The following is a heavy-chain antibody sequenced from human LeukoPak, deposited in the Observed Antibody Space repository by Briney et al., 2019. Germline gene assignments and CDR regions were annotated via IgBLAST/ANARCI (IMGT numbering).Heavy chain of an antibody. CDR3: ARGTPPSSSCYDY. V-gene: IGHV4-39*07. Sequence: PSETLSLICTVSGGSFSSNSYYWGWIRQPPGKGLVWIGSMYYSGNTYYNPSLKSRVTISIDTSKNQFSLKMNSVTAADMAVYYCARGTPPSSSCYDYWGQGTLVTVSS. CDR2: MYYSGNT. D-gene: IGHD6-13*01. J-gene: IGHJ4*02. CDR1: GGSFSSNSYY.